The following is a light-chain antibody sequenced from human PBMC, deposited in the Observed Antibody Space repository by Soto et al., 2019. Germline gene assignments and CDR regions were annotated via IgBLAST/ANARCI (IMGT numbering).Light chain of an antibody. CDR2: NAS. CDR3: QQRSNWPPYT. J-gene: IGKJ2*01. CDR1: QSVSSY. Sequence: ETVLTQSPATLSLSPGERATLSCRASQSVSSYLAWYQQKPGQAPRLLIYNASNRATSIPARFSGSGSGTDFTLTISSLEPEDSAVYYCQQRSNWPPYTFGQGTKLEIK. V-gene: IGKV3-11*01.